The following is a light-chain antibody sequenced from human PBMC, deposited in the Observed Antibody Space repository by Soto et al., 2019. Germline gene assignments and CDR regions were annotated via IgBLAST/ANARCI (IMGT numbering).Light chain of an antibody. CDR2: EVS. J-gene: IGLJ2*01. CDR1: SSDVGGYTY. V-gene: IGLV2-8*01. CDR3: RSYAASNNLGV. Sequence: QSVLTQPPSASGSPGQAVTISCIGTSSDVGGYTYVSWYQQHPGKDPKLMIYEVSKRPSGVADRFSGSKSGNTASLTDSGLRAEDEADYYFRSYAASNNLGVFGVWTKVTAL.